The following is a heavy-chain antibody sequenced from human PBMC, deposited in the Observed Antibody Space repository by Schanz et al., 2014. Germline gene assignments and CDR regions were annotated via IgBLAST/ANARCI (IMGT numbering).Heavy chain of an antibody. J-gene: IGHJ3*02. V-gene: IGHV3-23*01. CDR3: AKGRFGELSAFDI. D-gene: IGHD3-10*01. CDR2: IGVDGTTT. Sequence: EVQLMESGGGLVKPGGSLRLSCVASGFAFSSFAMTWVRQAPGRGLEWVSVIGVDGTTTYYADSVKGRFTISRDNSKNTLYLQMNSLRPEDTAVYYCAKGRFGELSAFDIWGQGTMVTVSS. CDR1: GFAFSSFA.